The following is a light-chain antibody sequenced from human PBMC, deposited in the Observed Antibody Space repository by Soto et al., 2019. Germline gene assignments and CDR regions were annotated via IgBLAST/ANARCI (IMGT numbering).Light chain of an antibody. CDR2: GAS. Sequence: EIVLTQSPGALSLSPGERATFSCRASQSVSNNYLAWYQQKPGQAPRLLIYGASNRATGIPARFSASGSGTEFTLTISSLQSEDSAVYYCQQYSNWPRTFGQGTRLDIK. J-gene: IGKJ2*01. CDR1: QSVSNNY. CDR3: QQYSNWPRT. V-gene: IGKV3-20*01.